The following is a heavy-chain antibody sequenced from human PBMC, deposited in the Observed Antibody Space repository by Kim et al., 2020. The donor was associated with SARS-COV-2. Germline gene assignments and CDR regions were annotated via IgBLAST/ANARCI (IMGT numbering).Heavy chain of an antibody. CDR3: ARTSGGNRFDY. V-gene: IGHV6-1*01. CDR2: N. J-gene: IGHJ4*02. Sequence: NDYAVSVKSRMTINPDTSKNQFSLQLTSVTPEDTAVYYCARTSGGNRFDYWGQGTLVTVSS. D-gene: IGHD2-15*01.